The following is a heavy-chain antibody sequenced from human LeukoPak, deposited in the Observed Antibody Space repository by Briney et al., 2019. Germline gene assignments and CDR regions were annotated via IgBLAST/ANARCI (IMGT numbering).Heavy chain of an antibody. J-gene: IGHJ4*02. Sequence: ASVKVPCKASGYTFTGYYMHWVRQAPGQGLEWMGWINPNSGSTNYEEKFQGRVTMTRDTSISTVYMELSRLRSDDTAVYYCARDFAKFYDASGLGDYWGQGTLVTVSS. D-gene: IGHD2/OR15-2a*01. V-gene: IGHV1-2*02. CDR2: INPNSGST. CDR1: GYTFTGYY. CDR3: ARDFAKFYDASGLGDY.